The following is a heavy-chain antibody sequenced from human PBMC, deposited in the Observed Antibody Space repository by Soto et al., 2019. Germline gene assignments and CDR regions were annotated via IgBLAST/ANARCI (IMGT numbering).Heavy chain of an antibody. CDR2: ISYDGSNK. V-gene: IGHV3-30-3*01. J-gene: IGHJ4*02. D-gene: IGHD5-18*01. CDR1: GFTFSSYA. Sequence: PGGSLRLSCAASGFTFSSYAMHWVRQAPGKGLEWVAVISYDGSNKYYADSVKGRFTISRDNSKNTLYLQMNSLRAEDTAVYFCARGRHLFGYSYGYGSDYWGQGTLVTVSS. CDR3: ARGRHLFGYSYGYGSDY.